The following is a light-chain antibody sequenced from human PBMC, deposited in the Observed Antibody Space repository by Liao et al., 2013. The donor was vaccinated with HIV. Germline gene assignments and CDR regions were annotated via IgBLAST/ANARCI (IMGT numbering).Light chain of an antibody. V-gene: IGLV3-25*03. CDR1: ALPKQY. CDR2: KDN. J-gene: IGLJ2*01. CDR3: QSAESSGTYVV. Sequence: SYELTQPPSVSVSPGQTVRITCSGDALPKQYAYWYQQKPGQAPVVVIYKDNERPSGIPERFSGSSSGTTVTLTISGVQAEDEADYYCQSAESSGTYVVFGGGTKLTVL.